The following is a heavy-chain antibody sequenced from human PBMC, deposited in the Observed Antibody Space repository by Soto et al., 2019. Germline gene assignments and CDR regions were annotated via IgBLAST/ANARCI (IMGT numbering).Heavy chain of an antibody. CDR2: IDPRDSYT. CDR3: AREHSDLERFNWLDP. D-gene: IGHD1-1*01. Sequence: DVQLAQSGAEVKKPGESLRITCEASGYSFTTYWISWVRQMPGKGLEWMGAIDPRDSYTKYSPSFQGHVTISVDKSISTAYLQWNSLKASDTAIYYCAREHSDLERFNWLDPWGQGTLVTFSS. CDR1: GYSFTTYW. J-gene: IGHJ5*02. V-gene: IGHV5-10-1*03.